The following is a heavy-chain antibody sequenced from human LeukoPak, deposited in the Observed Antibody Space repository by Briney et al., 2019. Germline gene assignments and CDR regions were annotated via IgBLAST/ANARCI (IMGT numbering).Heavy chain of an antibody. Sequence: GGPLRLPGAALGFPFGNFGRTGAAQPPGKGRKGGAKIKQDGSEKYYVDSVKGRFTISRDNAKNSLYMQMNSLRAEDTAVYYCAKPITTSGATDGFDIWGQGAKVTVSS. J-gene: IGHJ3*02. CDR3: AKPITTSGATDGFDI. CDR2: IKQDGSEK. D-gene: IGHD3-3*01. V-gene: IGHV3-7*01. CDR1: GFPFGNFG.